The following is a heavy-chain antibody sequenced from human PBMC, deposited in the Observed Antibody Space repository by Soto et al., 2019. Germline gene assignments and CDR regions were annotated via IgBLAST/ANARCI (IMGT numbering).Heavy chain of an antibody. J-gene: IGHJ6*02. Sequence: EVQLLESGGDLVRPGGSLRLSCAASGFTFTYNAMSWVRLAPGKGLEWVSAISGSGGDTYYADSVEGRFTISRDNSKNTLYLQMNSLRAEDTAAYYCAKSGPNPYYYYSMDVWGQGTTVTVSS. CDR3: AKSGPNPYYYYSMDV. V-gene: IGHV3-23*01. CDR1: GFTFTYNA. CDR2: ISGSGGDT.